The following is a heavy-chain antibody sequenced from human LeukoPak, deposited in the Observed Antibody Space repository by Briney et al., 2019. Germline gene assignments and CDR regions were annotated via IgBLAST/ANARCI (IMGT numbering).Heavy chain of an antibody. J-gene: IGHJ4*02. V-gene: IGHV4-34*01. CDR1: GGSFSGYY. D-gene: IGHD4-17*01. Sequence: SETLSLTCAVYGGSFSGYYWSWIRQPPGKGLEWIGEINHSGSTNYNPSLKSRVTISVDTSKNQFSLKLSSVTAADTAVYYCARGLTVTKRATNHFDYWGQGTLVTVSS. CDR3: ARGLTVTKRATNHFDY. CDR2: INHSGST.